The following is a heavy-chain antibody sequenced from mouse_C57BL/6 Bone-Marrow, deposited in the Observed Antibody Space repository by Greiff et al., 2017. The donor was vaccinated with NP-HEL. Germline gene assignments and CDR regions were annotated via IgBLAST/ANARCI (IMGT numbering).Heavy chain of an antibody. D-gene: IGHD1-1*01. CDR3: ARRRCYGSSPRFDY. J-gene: IGHJ2*01. CDR2: INPNNGGT. V-gene: IGHV1-26*01. Sequence: VQLQQSGPELVKPGASVKISCKASGYTFTDYYMNWVKQSHGKSLEWIGDINPNNGGTSYNQKFKGKATLTVDKSSSTAYMELRSLTSEDSAVYYCARRRCYGSSPRFDYWGQGTTLTVSS. CDR1: GYTFTDYY.